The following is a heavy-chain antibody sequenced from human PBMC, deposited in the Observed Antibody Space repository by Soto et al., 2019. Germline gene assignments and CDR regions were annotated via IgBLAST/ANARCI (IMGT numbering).Heavy chain of an antibody. CDR1: GYTFTSYA. Sequence: ASVKVSCKASGYTFTSYAMHWVRQAPGQRLEWMGWINAGNGNTKYSQKFQGRVTITRDTSASTAYMELSSLRSEDTAVYYCARVRRTTVTYDYWGQGTLVTVSS. D-gene: IGHD4-17*01. CDR3: ARVRRTTVTYDY. V-gene: IGHV1-3*01. J-gene: IGHJ4*02. CDR2: INAGNGNT.